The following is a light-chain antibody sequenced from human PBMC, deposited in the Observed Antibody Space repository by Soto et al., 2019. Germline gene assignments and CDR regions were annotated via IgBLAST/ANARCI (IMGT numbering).Light chain of an antibody. CDR1: SSDVGGYNY. J-gene: IGLJ1*01. V-gene: IGLV2-14*01. Sequence: QSVLTQPASVSGSPGQSITISCTGTSSDVGGYNYVSWYQQHPGKAPKLMIYDVSNRPSGVSNRFSGSKSGNTASLTISGLQSEDEADDYCRSYTSSSTHYVFGTGTKLTVL. CDR2: DVS. CDR3: RSYTSSSTHYV.